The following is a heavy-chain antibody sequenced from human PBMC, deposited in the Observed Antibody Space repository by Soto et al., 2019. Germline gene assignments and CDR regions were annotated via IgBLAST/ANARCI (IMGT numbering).Heavy chain of an antibody. V-gene: IGHV4-59*01. CDR1: VGSISSYY. D-gene: IGHD2-15*01. CDR3: ARKLNCNSGSCGVLDL. J-gene: IGHJ6*02. CDR2: MHYSGIT. Sequence: SETLSLTCTVSVGSISSYYWSWIRQPPGKGLEWIGYMHYSGITSYNPSLKGRVTMSVDTSKNQFSLKLNSVTAADTAVYYCARKLNCNSGSCGVLDLWGQGTTVTVSS.